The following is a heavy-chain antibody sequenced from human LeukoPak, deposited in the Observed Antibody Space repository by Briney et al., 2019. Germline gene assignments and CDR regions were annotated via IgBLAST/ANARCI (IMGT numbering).Heavy chain of an antibody. CDR3: ARWLYNSGWAIDY. D-gene: IGHD6-19*01. CDR1: GFTFSNYY. J-gene: IGHJ4*02. CDR2: IRQDGSGK. Sequence: GGSLRLSCTASGFTFSNYYMAWVRQAPGKGLEWVANIRQDGSGKFYADSVKGRFTISRDSAKNSLFLQMNSLRADDTAVYFCARWLYNSGWAIDYWGQGTLVTVSS. V-gene: IGHV3-7*01.